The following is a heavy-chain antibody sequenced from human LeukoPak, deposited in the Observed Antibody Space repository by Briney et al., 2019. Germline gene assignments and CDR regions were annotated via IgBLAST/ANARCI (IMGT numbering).Heavy chain of an antibody. V-gene: IGHV3-74*01. CDR2: INSDGSST. J-gene: IGHJ3*02. CDR1: EFTFSIYW. Sequence: GGSLRLSCAASEFTFSIYWMHWVRQAPGKGMVWVSRINSDGSSTSYADSVKGRFTISRDNAKNTLYLQMNSLRAEDTAVYYCARDEDWSGYYGAFDIWGQGTMVTVSS. CDR3: ARDEDWSGYYGAFDI. D-gene: IGHD3-3*01.